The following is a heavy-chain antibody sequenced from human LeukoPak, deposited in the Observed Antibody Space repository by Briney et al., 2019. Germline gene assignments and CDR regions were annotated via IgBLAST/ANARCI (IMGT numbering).Heavy chain of an antibody. CDR3: ARGRGIAARLYSSCFDY. CDR2: IYSSGSA. J-gene: IGHJ4*02. Sequence: SETLSLTCTVSGGSISPYYWSWIRQSPGKGLEWIGYIYSSGSANYNPSLKSRVTISVDTSKNQFSLKLSSVTAADTAVYYCARGRGIAARLYSSCFDYWGQGTLVTVSS. CDR1: GGSISPYY. D-gene: IGHD6-6*01. V-gene: IGHV4-59*12.